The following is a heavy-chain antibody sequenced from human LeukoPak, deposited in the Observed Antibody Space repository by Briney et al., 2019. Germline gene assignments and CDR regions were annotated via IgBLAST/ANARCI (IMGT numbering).Heavy chain of an antibody. D-gene: IGHD1-26*01. CDR3: ARDRTTGSYYYYYYYMDV. CDR2: IYHRGST. Sequence: SGTLSLTCAVSGGSISSSNWWSWVRRPPGKGREWIGEIYHRGSTNYNPSLKSRVTISVDTSNNQFSLKLSSVPAADTAVYYCARDRTTGSYYYYYYYMDVWGKGTTVTVSS. CDR1: GGSISSSNW. J-gene: IGHJ6*03. V-gene: IGHV4-4*02.